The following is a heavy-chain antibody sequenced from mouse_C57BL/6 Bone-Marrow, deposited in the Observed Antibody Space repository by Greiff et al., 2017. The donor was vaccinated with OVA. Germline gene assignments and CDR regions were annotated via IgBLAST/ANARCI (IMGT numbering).Heavy chain of an antibody. CDR1: GYSITSGYY. CDR2: ISDDGSN. CDR3: AIHLSLRYYCDD. D-gene: IGHD3-2*02. J-gene: IGHJ2*01. Sequence: EVKVEESGPGLVKPSQSLSLTCSVTGYSITSGYYWNWIRRFPGNKLEWRGYISDDGSNNYNPSLQNRNSITRDTSKNHFFLKLNSVTTEDTATYYSAIHLSLRYYCDDWGQGTTLTVSS. V-gene: IGHV3-6*01.